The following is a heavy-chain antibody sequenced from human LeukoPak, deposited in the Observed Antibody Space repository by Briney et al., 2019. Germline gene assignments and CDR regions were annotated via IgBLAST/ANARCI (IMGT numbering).Heavy chain of an antibody. CDR3: AREPSYSSSWYTSCDY. J-gene: IGHJ4*02. D-gene: IGHD6-13*01. CDR1: GFNFNNYN. CDR2: ITLSSTTI. V-gene: IGHV3-48*01. Sequence: GGSLRLSCAASGFNFNNYNMNWVRQAPGKGLEWVSYITLSSTTIYYADSVKGRFTISRDNAKNSLYLQMNSLRAEDTAVYYCAREPSYSSSWYTSCDYWGQGTLVTVSS.